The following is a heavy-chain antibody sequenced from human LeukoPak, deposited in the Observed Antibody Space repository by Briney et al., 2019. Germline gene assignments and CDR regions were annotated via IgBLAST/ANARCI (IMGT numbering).Heavy chain of an antibody. D-gene: IGHD6-25*01. Sequence: PGGSLRLSCSASGFTFSSYAMSWVRQAPGKGPEWVSVISGSGDITYYADSVKGRFTISRDNSKNTLYLQMNSLRAEDTAVYYCARGPRQYFDFWGQGTLVTVSS. CDR2: ISGSGDIT. CDR3: ARGPRQYFDF. J-gene: IGHJ4*02. V-gene: IGHV3-23*01. CDR1: GFTFSSYA.